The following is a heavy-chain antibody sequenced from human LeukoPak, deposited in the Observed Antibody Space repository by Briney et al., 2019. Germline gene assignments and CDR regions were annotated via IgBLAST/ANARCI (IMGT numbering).Heavy chain of an antibody. V-gene: IGHV1-2*02. CDR1: GYTFTGYY. Sequence: ASVKVSCKASGYTFTGYYMHWVRQAPGQGLEWMGWINPNSGGTNYAQKFQGRVTITADESTSTAYMELSSLRSEDTAVYYCARGGEATVVTATFDYWGQGTLVTVSS. CDR3: ARGGEATVVTATFDY. J-gene: IGHJ4*02. CDR2: INPNSGGT. D-gene: IGHD4-23*01.